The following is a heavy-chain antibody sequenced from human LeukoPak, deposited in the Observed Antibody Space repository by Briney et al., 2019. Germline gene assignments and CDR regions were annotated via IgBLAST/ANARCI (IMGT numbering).Heavy chain of an antibody. CDR1: GYTFTGYY. V-gene: IGHV1-2*02. Sequence: ASVKVSCKASGYTFTGYYMHWVRQAPGQGLGWLGWINPNSGATNYAQKFQGRVTMTRDTSISTAYMELSRLRSDDTAVYYCARDEFRDSYYDFWSGYYKPPYFDYWGQGTLVTVSS. CDR2: INPNSGAT. CDR3: ARDEFRDSYYDFWSGYYKPPYFDY. D-gene: IGHD3-3*01. J-gene: IGHJ4*02.